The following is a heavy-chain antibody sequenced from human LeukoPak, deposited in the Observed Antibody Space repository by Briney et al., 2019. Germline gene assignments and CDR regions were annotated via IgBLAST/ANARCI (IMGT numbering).Heavy chain of an antibody. Sequence: GGSLRLSCAASEFTFSRFAMHWVRQAPGKGLEWVAVISYDVNNRYYADSVKGRFTISRDNSKNTLYLQMNSLRVEDTAVYYCAKAITFGSFWYFDLWVRGTLVTVSS. CDR1: EFTFSRFA. V-gene: IGHV3-30*18. D-gene: IGHD3-16*01. CDR3: AKAITFGSFWYFDL. J-gene: IGHJ2*01. CDR2: ISYDVNNR.